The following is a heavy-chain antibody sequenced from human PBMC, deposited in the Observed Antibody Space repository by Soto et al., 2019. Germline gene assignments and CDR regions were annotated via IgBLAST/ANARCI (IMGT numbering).Heavy chain of an antibody. Sequence: VHLLEPGGGLVQPGGSLRLSCAASGFTFSSYAMSWVRQAPGKGLEWVSGITASGVSTSYADSVKGRFTISRDNSKNTLYLQMNSLRAEDTAVYYCAHTQGIVLVPAAIWYWGQGTLVTVSS. CDR2: ITASGVST. V-gene: IGHV3-23*01. CDR1: GFTFSSYA. J-gene: IGHJ4*02. D-gene: IGHD2-2*02. CDR3: AHTQGIVLVPAAIWY.